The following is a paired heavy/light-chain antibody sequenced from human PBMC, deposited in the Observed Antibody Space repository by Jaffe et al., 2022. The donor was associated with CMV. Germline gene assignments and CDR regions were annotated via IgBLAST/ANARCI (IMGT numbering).Light chain of an antibody. CDR1: SNDVGGYNH. CDR2: DVS. J-gene: IGLJ2*01. Sequence: QSALTQPRSVSGSPGQSVTISCTGTSNDVGGYNHVSWYQQHPGKAPKLIIFDVSNWPSGGPNRFSGSKSANTASLTISGLQADDEADYYCSSYAGRHTFVVFGGGTKLTVL. CDR3: SSYAGRHTFVV. V-gene: IGLV2-11*01.
Heavy chain of an antibody. D-gene: IGHD3-10*01. CDR3: ARGTDAPSEGFYYFMDV. Sequence: EVQVVESGGGLVQPGGSLRLSCAASGFTFSNHEMNWVRQAPGKGLEWVSYIGSSSRNIFYADSVKGRFTISRDNAKNSLYLQMNSLRVEDTAVYYCARGTDAPSEGFYYFMDVWGIGTTVTVSS. CDR1: GFTFSNHE. CDR2: IGSSSRNI. J-gene: IGHJ6*03. V-gene: IGHV3-48*03.